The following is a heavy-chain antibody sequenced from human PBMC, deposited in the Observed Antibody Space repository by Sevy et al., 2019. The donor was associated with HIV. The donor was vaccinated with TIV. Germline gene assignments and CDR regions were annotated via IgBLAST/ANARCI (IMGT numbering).Heavy chain of an antibody. J-gene: IGHJ4*02. CDR3: ARGGYPRPFDY. D-gene: IGHD1-1*01. V-gene: IGHV3-48*01. CDR2: ISSRSGTI. CDR1: GITLSNYG. Sequence: GGSLRLSCAASGITLSNYGVNWVRQAPGKGLEWVSYISSRSGTIYYADSVKGRFTISRDNAKNTLSLQMNSLRAEDTAVYYCARGGYPRPFDYWGQGTLVTVSP.